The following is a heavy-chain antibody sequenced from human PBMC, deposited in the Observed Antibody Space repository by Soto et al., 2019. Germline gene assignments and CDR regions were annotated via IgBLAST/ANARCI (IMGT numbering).Heavy chain of an antibody. J-gene: IGHJ6*02. Sequence: GGSLRLSCAASGFTFSSYGMHWVRQAPGKGLEWVAVISYDGSNKYYADSVKGRFTISRDNSKNKLYLQMNSLRAEDTAFYYCAKDQEAVAGTFYYGMDVWGQGTTVTVSS. D-gene: IGHD6-19*01. V-gene: IGHV3-30*18. CDR2: ISYDGSNK. CDR1: GFTFSSYG. CDR3: AKDQEAVAGTFYYGMDV.